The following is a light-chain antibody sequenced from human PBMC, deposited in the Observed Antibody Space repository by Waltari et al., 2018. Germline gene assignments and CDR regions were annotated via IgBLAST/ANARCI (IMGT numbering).Light chain of an antibody. CDR2: EGS. CDR3: CSYAGSSTFVV. CDR1: SSDVGSYNL. J-gene: IGLJ2*01. Sequence: QSALTQPASVSGSPGQSITISCTGTSSDVGSYNLVSWYQQHPGKAPKLMIYEGSKRPSGVSNRFSGSKSGNTASLTITVLQAEDEADYYCCSYAGSSTFVVFGGGTALTVL. V-gene: IGLV2-23*03.